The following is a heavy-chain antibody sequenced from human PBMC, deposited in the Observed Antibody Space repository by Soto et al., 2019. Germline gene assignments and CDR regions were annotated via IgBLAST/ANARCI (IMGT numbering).Heavy chain of an antibody. CDR3: AREGQIVVVAADAFDI. CDR1: GFTFSSYG. J-gene: IGHJ3*02. D-gene: IGHD2-15*01. V-gene: IGHV3-33*01. CDR2: IWYDGSNK. Sequence: GGSLRLSCAASGFTFSSYGMHWVRQAPGKGLEWVAVIWYDGSNKYYADSVKGRFTISRDNSKNTLYLQMNSLRAEDTAVYYCAREGQIVVVAADAFDIWGQGTMVTVSS.